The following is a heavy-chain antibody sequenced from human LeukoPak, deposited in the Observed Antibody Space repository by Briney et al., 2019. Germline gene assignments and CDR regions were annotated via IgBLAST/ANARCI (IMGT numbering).Heavy chain of an antibody. CDR3: VRDQGDYYFDY. V-gene: IGHV1-69*04. CDR2: IIPILGIA. Sequence: SVKVSCKASGGTFSSYTISWVRQAPGQGLEWMGRIIPILGIANYAQKFQGRVTITADKSTSTAYMELSSLRSEDTAVYYCVRDQGDYYFDYWGQGTLVTVSS. D-gene: IGHD2-21*02. CDR1: GGTFSSYT. J-gene: IGHJ4*02.